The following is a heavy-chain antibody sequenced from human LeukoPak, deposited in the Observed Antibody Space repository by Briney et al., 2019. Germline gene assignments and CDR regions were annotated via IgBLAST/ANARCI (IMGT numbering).Heavy chain of an antibody. V-gene: IGHV4-30-4*01. CDR1: GGSISSGDYY. J-gene: IGHJ4*02. CDR2: IYYSGST. D-gene: IGHD6-19*01. CDR3: ARAVDSSGWPYPDY. Sequence: PSETLSLTCTVSGGSISSGDYYWGWLRQPPGTGLEWFGYIYYSGSTYYNPPLKSRVTISVDTSKNQFSLKLSSVTAADTAVYYCARAVDSSGWPYPDYWGQGTLVTVSS.